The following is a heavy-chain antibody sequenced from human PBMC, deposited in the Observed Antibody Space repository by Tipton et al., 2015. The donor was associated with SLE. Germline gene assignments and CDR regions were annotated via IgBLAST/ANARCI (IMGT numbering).Heavy chain of an antibody. V-gene: IGHV4-61*02. CDR3: ARDWDGDAFDI. D-gene: IGHD5-24*01. J-gene: IGHJ3*02. Sequence: QVQLQESGPGLVKPSQTLSLTCTVSGGSISSGSYYWSWIRQPAGKGLEWIGYIYTSGSTNYNPSLKSRVTISVDTSKNQFSLKLSSVTAADTAVYYCARDWDGDAFDIWGQGTMVTVSS. CDR2: IYTSGST. CDR1: GGSISSGSYY.